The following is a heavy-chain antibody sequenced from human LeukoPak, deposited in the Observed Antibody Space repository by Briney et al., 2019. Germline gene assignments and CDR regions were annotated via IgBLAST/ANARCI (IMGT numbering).Heavy chain of an antibody. V-gene: IGHV3-23*01. CDR1: GFTLSTNA. Sequence: PGGSLRLSCITSGFTLSTNAMSWVRQAPGKGLEWISGISGSGASTYYADSVKGRFTISRDDSRNTLYLQMNSLRGDDTAVYYCAKDVGKWESLHFFDYWGQGTLVTVSS. D-gene: IGHD1-26*01. CDR2: ISGSGAST. J-gene: IGHJ4*02. CDR3: AKDVGKWESLHFFDY.